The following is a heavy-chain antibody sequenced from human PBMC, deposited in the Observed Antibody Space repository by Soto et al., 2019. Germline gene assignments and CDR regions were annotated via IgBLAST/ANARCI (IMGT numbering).Heavy chain of an antibody. CDR3: VRDRGYTVYDLEY. CDR2: INSGSSTI. CDR1: GFTFRSYA. D-gene: IGHD5-12*01. J-gene: IGHJ4*02. Sequence: EVQLVESGGGLVQPGGSLRLSCAASGFTFRSYAMNWVRQAPGKGLEWVSYINSGSSTIYYADYAKGRFTISRDNAKNSLYLQMNSLRDEDTAVYFCVRDRGYTVYDLEYWGQGALVTVSS. V-gene: IGHV3-48*02.